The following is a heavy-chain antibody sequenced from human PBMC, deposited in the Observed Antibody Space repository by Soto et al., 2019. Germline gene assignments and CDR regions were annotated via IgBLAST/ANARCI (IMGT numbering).Heavy chain of an antibody. V-gene: IGHV1-8*01. Sequence: ASVKVFCKASGYTFTSYDINWVRQATGQGLEWMGWMNPNSGNTGYAQKFQGRVTMTRNTSISTAYMELSSLRSEDTAVYYCARGRASRTYYDFWSGYYTVWFDPWGQGTLVTVSS. CDR2: MNPNSGNT. CDR1: GYTFTSYD. J-gene: IGHJ5*02. D-gene: IGHD3-3*01. CDR3: ARGRASRTYYDFWSGYYTVWFDP.